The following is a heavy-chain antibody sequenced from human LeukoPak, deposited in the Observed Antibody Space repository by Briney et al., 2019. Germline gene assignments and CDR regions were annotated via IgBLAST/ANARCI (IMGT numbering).Heavy chain of an antibody. V-gene: IGHV3-48*03. CDR3: ARGSFGAAGGVDP. D-gene: IGHD6-13*01. Sequence: GGSLRLSCAASGFTFSSYEMNWVRQAPGKGLEWVSYISSSGSTIYYADSVKGRFTISRDNAKNSLYLQMNSLRAEDTAVYYCARGSFGAAGGVDPWGQGTLVTVSS. J-gene: IGHJ5*02. CDR2: ISSSGSTI. CDR1: GFTFSSYE.